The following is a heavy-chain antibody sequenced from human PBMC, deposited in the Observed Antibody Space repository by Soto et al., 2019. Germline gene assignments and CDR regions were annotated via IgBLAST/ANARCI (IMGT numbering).Heavy chain of an antibody. CDR3: ARGYYGSGSYSWFDP. V-gene: IGHV1-3*01. J-gene: IGHJ5*02. Sequence: QVQLVQSGAEVKKPGASVKVSCKASGYTFTSYAMHWVRQAPGQRLEWMGWINAGNGNTKYSQKFQGRVTITRDTSXXTAYMELSSLRSEDTAVYYCARGYYGSGSYSWFDPWGQGTLVTVSS. CDR2: INAGNGNT. D-gene: IGHD3-10*01. CDR1: GYTFTSYA.